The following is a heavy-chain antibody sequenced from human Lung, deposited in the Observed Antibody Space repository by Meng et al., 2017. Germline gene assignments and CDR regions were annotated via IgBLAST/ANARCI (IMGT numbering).Heavy chain of an antibody. CDR2: IYYSGST. V-gene: IGHV4-39*07. J-gene: IGHJ3*02. D-gene: IGHD5-24*01. Sequence: SETLSLTCTVSGGSISSSSYYWGLIRQPPGKGLEWIGSIYYSGSTYYNPSLKSRVTISVDTSKNQFSLKLSSVTAADTAVYYCARSDGYNRDDAFDIWGQGTMVTVSS. CDR1: GGSISSSSYY. CDR3: ARSDGYNRDDAFDI.